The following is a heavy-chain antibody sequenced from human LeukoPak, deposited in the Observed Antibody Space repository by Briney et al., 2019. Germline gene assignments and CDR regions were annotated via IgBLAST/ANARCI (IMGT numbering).Heavy chain of an antibody. D-gene: IGHD3-10*01. CDR3: ARLGYYGSGSLVDYFDY. J-gene: IGHJ4*02. V-gene: IGHV4-34*01. CDR1: GVSFSGYY. Sequence: SETLSLTCAVYGVSFSGYYWSWIRQPPGKGLEWIGEINHSGSTNYNPSLKSRATISVDTSKHQFSLKLSSVTAADTAVYYCARLGYYGSGSLVDYFDYWGQGTLVTVSS. CDR2: INHSGST.